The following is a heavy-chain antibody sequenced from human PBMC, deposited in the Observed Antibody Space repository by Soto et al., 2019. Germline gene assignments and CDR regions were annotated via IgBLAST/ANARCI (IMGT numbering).Heavy chain of an antibody. Sequence: QVQLQESGPGLVESSGTLSLTCEVSSGSISSGNWWSWVRQPPGKGLEWIGEIYYTGATNYNPSLQSRVTMTIDKSKDQFSLNLRSATAADTAVYYCARVFSSGSGWMYYFDFWGQGILVSVSS. CDR3: ARVFSSGSGWMYYFDF. V-gene: IGHV4-4*02. CDR2: IYYTGAT. J-gene: IGHJ4*02. CDR1: SGSISSGNW. D-gene: IGHD6-25*01.